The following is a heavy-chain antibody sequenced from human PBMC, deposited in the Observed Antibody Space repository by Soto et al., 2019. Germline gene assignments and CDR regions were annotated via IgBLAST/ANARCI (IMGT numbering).Heavy chain of an antibody. D-gene: IGHD3-10*01. V-gene: IGHV1-18*01. CDR1: GYIFTTYG. CDR3: ARVAMVRPNDY. J-gene: IGHJ4*02. Sequence: QVHLVQSGAEVKKPGASVKVSCKASGYIFTTYGISWVRQAPGQGLEWMGWISPYNGNTNYAQKCQGRITKTTDASTNTAYMELRSLRSDDTAVYYCARVAMVRPNDYWGQGTLVTVSS. CDR2: ISPYNGNT.